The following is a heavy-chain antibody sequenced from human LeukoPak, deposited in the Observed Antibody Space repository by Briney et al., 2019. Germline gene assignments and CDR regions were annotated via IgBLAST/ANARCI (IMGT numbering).Heavy chain of an antibody. CDR3: ARDEGSSYPFDY. V-gene: IGHV4-4*02. D-gene: IGHD2-2*01. Sequence: KPSGTLSLTCAVSGGSISSSNWWSWVRQPPGKGLEWIGEIYHSGSTNYNPSLKSRVTISVDTSKNQFSLNLSSVTAADTAVYFCARDEGSSYPFDYWGQGTLVTVSS. J-gene: IGHJ4*02. CDR2: IYHSGST. CDR1: GGSISSSNW.